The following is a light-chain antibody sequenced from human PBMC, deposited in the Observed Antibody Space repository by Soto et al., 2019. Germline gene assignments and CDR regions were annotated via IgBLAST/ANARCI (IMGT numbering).Light chain of an antibody. CDR2: GAS. CDR3: QQYGSSPPYT. Sequence: EIVLTQSPGTLSLSPGERATLSCRASQSVSSSYLAWYQQKPGQAPRLLIYGASSRATGIPDRFSGSGSGTDFTLTISRLEPEDFAVYYCQQYGSSPPYTFGQWTKVEIK. J-gene: IGKJ2*01. CDR1: QSVSSSY. V-gene: IGKV3-20*01.